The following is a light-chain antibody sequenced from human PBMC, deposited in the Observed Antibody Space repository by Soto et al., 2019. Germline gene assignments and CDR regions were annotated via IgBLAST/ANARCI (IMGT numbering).Light chain of an antibody. Sequence: DIQMTQSPSSLSASVGDRVTITCQASQVISNHLNWYQQKPGKAPKLLIYDASNLETGVPSRFSGSGSGTDFTFTISSLQPEDIATYYCQQYDNLSLSFGGGTKVEIK. CDR1: QVISNH. CDR3: QQYDNLSLS. V-gene: IGKV1-33*01. CDR2: DAS. J-gene: IGKJ4*01.